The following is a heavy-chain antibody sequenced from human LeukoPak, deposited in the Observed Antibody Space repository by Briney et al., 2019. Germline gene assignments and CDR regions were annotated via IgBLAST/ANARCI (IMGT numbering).Heavy chain of an antibody. CDR3: ARAHSAAGTGYYYGMDV. D-gene: IGHD6-13*01. CDR2: ISSSGSTI. CDR1: GFTFSDYY. V-gene: IGHV3-11*01. Sequence: PGGSLRLSCAASGFTFSDYYMSWIRQAPGKGLEWVSYISSSGSTIYYADSVKGRFTISRDNAKNSLYLQMNSLRAEDTAMYYCARAHSAAGTGYYYGMDVWGQGTTVTVSS. J-gene: IGHJ6*02.